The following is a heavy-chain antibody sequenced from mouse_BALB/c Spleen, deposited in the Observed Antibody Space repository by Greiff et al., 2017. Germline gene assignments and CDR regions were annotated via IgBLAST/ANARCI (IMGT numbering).Heavy chain of an antibody. D-gene: IGHD1-1*01. V-gene: IGHV3-8*02. CDR1: GDSITSGY. CDR2: ISYSGST. J-gene: IGHJ3*01. Sequence: VQLKESGPSLVKPSQTLSLTCSVTGDSITSGYWNWIRKFPGNKLEYMGYISYSGSTYYNQSLKSRISITRDTSKNQYYLQLNSVTTEDTATYYCARSRWGITPFAYWGQGTLVTVSA. CDR3: ARSRWGITPFAY.